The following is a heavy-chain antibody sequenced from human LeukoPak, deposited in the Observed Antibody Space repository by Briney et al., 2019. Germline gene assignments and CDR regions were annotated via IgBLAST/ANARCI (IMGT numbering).Heavy chain of an antibody. CDR3: ARDAVRQGTQNITPGY. V-gene: IGHV3-30*04. CDR1: GFTFSSYA. Sequence: GGSLRLSCAASGFTFSSYAMHWVRQAPGKGLEWVAVISYDGSNKYYADSVKGRFTISRDNSKNTLYLQMNSLRAEDTAVYYCARDAVRQGTQNITPGYWGQGTLVTVSS. J-gene: IGHJ4*02. CDR2: ISYDGSNK. D-gene: IGHD2/OR15-2a*01.